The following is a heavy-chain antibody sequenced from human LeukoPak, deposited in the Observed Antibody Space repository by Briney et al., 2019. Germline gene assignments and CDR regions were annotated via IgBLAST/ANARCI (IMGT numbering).Heavy chain of an antibody. CDR2: IYYSGST. V-gene: IGHV4-39*01. CDR3: ARTRYYYNSRSYGAPYYFDY. Sequence: SETLSLTCTVSGGSISSSNYYWGWIRQPPGKGMEWIGSIYYSGSTYYNPSLKSRVTISVDTSKNQFSLKLSSVTAADTAVYYCARTRYYYNSRSYGAPYYFDYWGQGTLVTVSS. CDR1: GGSISSSNYY. D-gene: IGHD3-10*01. J-gene: IGHJ4*02.